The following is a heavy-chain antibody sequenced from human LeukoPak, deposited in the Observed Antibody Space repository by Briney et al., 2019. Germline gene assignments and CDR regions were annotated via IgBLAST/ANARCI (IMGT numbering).Heavy chain of an antibody. V-gene: IGHV3-21*01. J-gene: IGHJ4*02. Sequence: GGSLRLSCAASGFTFSSYSMNWVRQAPGKGLEWVSSISSSSSYIYYADSVKGRFTISRDNAKNSPYLQMNSLRAEDTAVYYCVREGIAAAGTWKGKEAARYYFDYWGQGTLVTVSS. D-gene: IGHD6-13*01. CDR1: GFTFSSYS. CDR2: ISSSSSYI. CDR3: VREGIAAAGTWKGKEAARYYFDY.